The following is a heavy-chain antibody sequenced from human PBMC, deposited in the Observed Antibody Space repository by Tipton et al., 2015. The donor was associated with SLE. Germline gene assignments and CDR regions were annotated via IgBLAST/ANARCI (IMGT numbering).Heavy chain of an antibody. CDR1: GFTVSSNH. Sequence: SLRLSCAVSGFTVSSNHISWVRQAPAKGLEWVSIIYAGDGGTNYADSVKGRFIISRDNLKNTLYLQMNSLRAEDTAVYYCARVRAGLWYFDYWGQGTLATVSS. CDR3: ARVRAGLWYFDY. J-gene: IGHJ4*02. CDR2: IYAGDGGT. D-gene: IGHD2-21*01. V-gene: IGHV3-66*01.